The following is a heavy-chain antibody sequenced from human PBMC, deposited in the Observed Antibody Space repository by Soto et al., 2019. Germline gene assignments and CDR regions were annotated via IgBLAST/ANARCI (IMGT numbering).Heavy chain of an antibody. CDR3: ARIRGMDV. CDR1: GVSFSGYY. V-gene: IGHV4-34*01. D-gene: IGHD4-17*01. CDR2: INHSGST. Sequence: QVQLQQWGAGLLKPSETLSLTCAVSGVSFSGYYWSWIRQPPGKGLEWIGEINHSGSTNYNPSLKSRVTISVDTSKNQFSLKLSSVTAADTAVYYCARIRGMDVWGQGTTVTVSS. J-gene: IGHJ6*02.